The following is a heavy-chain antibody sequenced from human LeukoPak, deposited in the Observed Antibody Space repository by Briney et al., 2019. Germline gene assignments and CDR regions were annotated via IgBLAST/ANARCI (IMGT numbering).Heavy chain of an antibody. J-gene: IGHJ4*02. CDR2: VRDRANNFAT. Sequence: GGSLRLSCAASGFIFSDSPIHWVRQASGKGLEWVGRVRDRANNFATGYAASVKGRFTISRDVSNNMAYLQMNSLKTEDTAVYYCGRQPQSTGTVDYWGQGTLVTVSS. CDR3: GRQPQSTGTVDY. CDR1: GFIFSDSP. V-gene: IGHV3-73*01. D-gene: IGHD7-27*01.